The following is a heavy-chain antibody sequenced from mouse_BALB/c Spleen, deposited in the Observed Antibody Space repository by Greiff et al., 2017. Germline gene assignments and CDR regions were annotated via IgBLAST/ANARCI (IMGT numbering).Heavy chain of an antibody. CDR1: GFTFSSYA. CDR3: ARDLRDYGSSNYAMDY. J-gene: IGHJ4*01. V-gene: IGHV5-9-4*01. Sequence: EVQRVESGGGLVKPGGSLKLSCAASGFTFSSYAMSWVRQSPEKRLEWVAEISSGGSYTYYPDTVTGRFTISRDNAKNTLYLEMSSLRSEDTAMYYCARDLRDYGSSNYAMDYWGQGTSVTVSS. D-gene: IGHD1-1*01. CDR2: ISSGGSYT.